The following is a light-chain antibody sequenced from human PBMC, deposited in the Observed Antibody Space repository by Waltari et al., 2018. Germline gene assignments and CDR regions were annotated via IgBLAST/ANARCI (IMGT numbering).Light chain of an antibody. Sequence: LVLTQSPSPRASLGDSVQRTCTPSSGHRSNIIAWLKQQPEKGPRYLMKVNSHGSHSKGDEIPDRFSGSSSGAERYLTISSRQSEDEADYYCQTGGHGTWVFGGGTKLTVL. CDR3: QTGGHGTWV. V-gene: IGLV4-69*01. CDR2: VNSHGSH. J-gene: IGLJ3*02. CDR1: SGHRSNI.